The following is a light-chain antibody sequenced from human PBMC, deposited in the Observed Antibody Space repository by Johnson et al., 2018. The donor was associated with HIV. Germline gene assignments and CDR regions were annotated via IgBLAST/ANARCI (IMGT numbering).Light chain of an antibody. CDR1: SSNIGKNY. CDR2: ENN. CDR3: GTWDSSLSAGV. V-gene: IGLV1-51*02. Sequence: QSVLTQPPSVSAAPGQKVTISCSGSSSNIGKNYVSWYQQLPGTAPKVLIYENNKRPSGIPDRFSGSKSGASATLGITGLQTGDEADYYCGTWDSSLSAGVFGTRNTFTVL. J-gene: IGLJ1*01.